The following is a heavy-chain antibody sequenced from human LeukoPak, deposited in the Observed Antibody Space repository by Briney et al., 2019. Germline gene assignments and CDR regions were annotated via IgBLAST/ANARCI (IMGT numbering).Heavy chain of an antibody. CDR2: ISSSSGYI. J-gene: IGHJ3*02. CDR3: ARDEYSGSLSRAFDI. Sequence: GGSLRLSCAASGFTFSSYSMNWVRQAPGKGLEWVSSISSSSGYIYYADSVKGRFTISRDNAKNSLYLQVNSLRAEDTAVYYCARDEYSGSLSRAFDIWGQGTMVTVSS. V-gene: IGHV3-21*01. D-gene: IGHD1-26*01. CDR1: GFTFSSYS.